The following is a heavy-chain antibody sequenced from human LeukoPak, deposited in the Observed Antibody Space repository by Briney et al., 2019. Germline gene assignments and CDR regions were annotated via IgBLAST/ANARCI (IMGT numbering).Heavy chain of an antibody. D-gene: IGHD2-2*01. V-gene: IGHV4-59*01. CDR2: VYYSGST. CDR3: VRGGYQLLGGYYYYYMDV. Sequence: SETLSLTCTVSGGSISSYYWSWIRQSPGKGLEWIGYVYYSGSTDYNPSLKSRVIISVDTSKNQFSLTLSSVTAADTAMYFCVRGGYQLLGGYYYYYMDVWGKGTTVTVSS. CDR1: GGSISSYY. J-gene: IGHJ6*03.